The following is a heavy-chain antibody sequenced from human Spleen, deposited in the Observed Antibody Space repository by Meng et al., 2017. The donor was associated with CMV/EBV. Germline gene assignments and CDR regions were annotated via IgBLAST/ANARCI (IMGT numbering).Heavy chain of an antibody. Sequence: GGSLRLSCTASGFTFGDYAMSWVRQAPGKGLVWVSRINSDGSSTSYADSVKGRFTISRDNAKNTLYLQMNSLRAEDTAVYYCARYCSSTSWCYYSGMDVWGQGTTVTVSS. CDR3: ARYCSSTSWCYYSGMDV. D-gene: IGHD2-2*01. J-gene: IGHJ6*02. CDR1: GFTFGDYA. CDR2: INSDGSST. V-gene: IGHV3-74*01.